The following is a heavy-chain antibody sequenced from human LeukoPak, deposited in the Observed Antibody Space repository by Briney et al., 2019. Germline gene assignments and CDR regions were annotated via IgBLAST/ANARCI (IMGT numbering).Heavy chain of an antibody. J-gene: IGHJ5*02. Sequence: ASVKVSCKASGYTFTSYYMHWVRQAPGQGLEWMGIINPSGGSTSYAQKFQGRVTMTRDTSTSTVYVELSSLRSEDTAVYYCARDSHDYGDYSNWFDLWGQGTLVTVSS. CDR1: GYTFTSYY. CDR2: INPSGGST. V-gene: IGHV1-46*01. CDR3: ARDSHDYGDYSNWFDL. D-gene: IGHD4-17*01.